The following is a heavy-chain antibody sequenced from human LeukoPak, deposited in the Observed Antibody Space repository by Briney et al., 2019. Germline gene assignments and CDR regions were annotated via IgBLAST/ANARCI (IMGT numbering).Heavy chain of an antibody. J-gene: IGHJ4*02. CDR2: IYYSGST. CDR3: ARVDYNREYFDY. CDR1: GGSISSYY. Sequence: SETLSLTCTVSGGSISSYYWSWIRQPPGKGLEWIGYIYYSGSTNYNPSLKSRVTISVDTSKNQFSLKLSSVTAADTAVYYCARVDYNREYFDYWGRGTLVTVSS. D-gene: IGHD4-11*01. V-gene: IGHV4-59*01.